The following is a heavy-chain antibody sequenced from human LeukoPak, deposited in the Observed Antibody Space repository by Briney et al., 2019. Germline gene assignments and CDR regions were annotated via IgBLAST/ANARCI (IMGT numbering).Heavy chain of an antibody. CDR1: GFTFSTYE. Sequence: GGSLRPSCAASGFTFSTYEMNWVRQAPGKGLEWVSYISSTGSNIYYADSVKGRFTISRDNAKNSLYLLMNSLRTEDTAVYYCAATYYYDGSGDYWGQGTLVTVSS. J-gene: IGHJ4*02. CDR2: ISSTGSNI. D-gene: IGHD3-22*01. V-gene: IGHV3-48*03. CDR3: AATYYYDGSGDY.